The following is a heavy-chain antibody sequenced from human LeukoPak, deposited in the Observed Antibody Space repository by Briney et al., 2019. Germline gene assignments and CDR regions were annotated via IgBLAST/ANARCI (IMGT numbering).Heavy chain of an antibody. Sequence: PSETLSLTCTVSGGSISSGGYYWSWIRQHPGKGLEWIGYIYYSGSTYYNPSLKSRVTISVDTSKNQFSLKLSSVTAADTAVYYCGRGYSYGYYFDYWGQGTLVTVSS. J-gene: IGHJ4*02. CDR3: GRGYSYGYYFDY. V-gene: IGHV4-31*03. CDR1: GGSISSGGYY. D-gene: IGHD5-18*01. CDR2: IYYSGST.